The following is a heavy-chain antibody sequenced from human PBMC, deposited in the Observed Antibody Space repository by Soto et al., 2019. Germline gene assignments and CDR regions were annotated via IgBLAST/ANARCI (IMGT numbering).Heavy chain of an antibody. CDR2: MSSGSIGSTYI. D-gene: IGHD6-13*01. V-gene: IGHV3-11*06. CDR1: GFIFSDYY. Sequence: QVHLVESGGGLVKPGGSLRLSCAASGFIFSDYYMSWIRQAPGKGLEWVSYMSSGSIGSTYIEYADSVKGRFTISRDNARSSLYLQMNSMRAEDTAVYYCARGGEAAGDFDYWGQGTLVTVSS. CDR3: ARGGEAAGDFDY. J-gene: IGHJ4*02.